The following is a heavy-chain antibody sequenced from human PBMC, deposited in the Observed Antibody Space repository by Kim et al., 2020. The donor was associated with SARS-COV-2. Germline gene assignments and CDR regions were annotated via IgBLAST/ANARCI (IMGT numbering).Heavy chain of an antibody. D-gene: IGHD5-12*01. V-gene: IGHV4-59*13. CDR3: ARFAVDSAYASWLSNFDY. J-gene: IGHJ4*01. CDR1: GGSISSYY. Sequence: SQTLSLTCTVSGGSISSYYWSWIRQPPGKGLEWIGYIYYSGSTNYNPSLKSRVTISVDTSKNQFSRKLSSVTAADTAAYYCARFAVDSAYASWLSNFDYW. CDR2: IYYSGST.